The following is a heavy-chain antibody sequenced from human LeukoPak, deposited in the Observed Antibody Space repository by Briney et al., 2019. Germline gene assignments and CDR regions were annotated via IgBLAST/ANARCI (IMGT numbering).Heavy chain of an antibody. J-gene: IGHJ4*02. CDR2: IRYDGSKK. CDR1: GFTFSSYG. V-gene: IGHV3-30*02. Sequence: GGSLRLSCAASGFTFSSYGMHWVRQAPGKGLEWVAVIRYDGSKKYYADSVKGRFTISRDNYKNTLYLQMNSLRAEDTAVYYCAKPTKEYYYGSGSYSYFDYWGQGTLVTVSS. D-gene: IGHD3-10*01. CDR3: AKPTKEYYYGSGSYSYFDY.